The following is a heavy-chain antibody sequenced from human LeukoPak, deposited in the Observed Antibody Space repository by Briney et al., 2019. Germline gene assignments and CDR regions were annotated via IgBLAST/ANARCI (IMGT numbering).Heavy chain of an antibody. V-gene: IGHV1-18*01. CDR2: ISGYNGKT. D-gene: IGHD3-22*01. Sequence: ASVKVSCKASGYTFNTYGITWVRQAPGQGLEWMGWISGYNGKTKYAQKLQGRVTMTTDTSTSTAYMELRSLRSDDTAVYYCARDRYYDTKPADAFDIWGQGTMVTVSS. J-gene: IGHJ3*02. CDR1: GYTFNTYG. CDR3: ARDRYYDTKPADAFDI.